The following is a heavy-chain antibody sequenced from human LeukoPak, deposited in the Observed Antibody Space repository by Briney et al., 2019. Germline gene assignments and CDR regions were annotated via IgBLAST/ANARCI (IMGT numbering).Heavy chain of an antibody. CDR2: IYYSGST. V-gene: IGHV4-59*01. D-gene: IGHD2-15*01. J-gene: IGHJ4*02. CDR3: ARSLLLYCSGGSCYSLDY. CDR1: GGSISDYY. Sequence: SETLSLTCTVSGGSISDYYWSWIRQSPGKGLEWIGYIYYSGSTNYNPSLKSRVTISVDTSTNQFSLKLTSVTAADTAVYYCARSLLLYCSGGSCYSLDYWGQGTLVTVSS.